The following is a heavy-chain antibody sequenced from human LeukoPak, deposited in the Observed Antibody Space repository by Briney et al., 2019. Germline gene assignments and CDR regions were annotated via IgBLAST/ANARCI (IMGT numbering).Heavy chain of an antibody. V-gene: IGHV1-69*04. CDR2: INPILGIA. CDR3: AKEREGENYD. J-gene: IGHJ4*02. D-gene: IGHD5-24*01. Sequence: SVKVSXKASGYTFSSYTISWVRQAPGQGLEWMGRINPILGIANYAQKFQGRVTITADKSTSTAYMELSSLRSEDTAVYYCAKEREGENYDWGQGTLVTVSS. CDR1: GYTFSSYT.